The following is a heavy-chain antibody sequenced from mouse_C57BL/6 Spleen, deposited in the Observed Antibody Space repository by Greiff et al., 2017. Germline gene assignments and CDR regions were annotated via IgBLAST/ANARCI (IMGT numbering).Heavy chain of an antibody. D-gene: IGHD2-12*01. J-gene: IGHJ4*01. Sequence: EVQLQQSGPELVKPGASVKIPCKASGYTFTDYNMDWVKQSHGKSLEWIGDINPNNGGTIYNQKFKGKATLTVDKSSSTAYMELRSLTSEDTAVYYCAIPYYSPYYYAMDYWGQGTSVTVSS. CDR3: AIPYYSPYYYAMDY. V-gene: IGHV1-18*01. CDR2: INPNNGGT. CDR1: GYTFTDYN.